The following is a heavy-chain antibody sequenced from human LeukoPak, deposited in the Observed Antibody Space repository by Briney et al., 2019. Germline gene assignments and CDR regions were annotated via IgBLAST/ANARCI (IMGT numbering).Heavy chain of an antibody. CDR3: ARGEWDLLFDY. D-gene: IGHD1-26*01. J-gene: IGHJ4*02. CDR2: IYYSGST. Sequence: SETLSLTCTVSGGSISSYYWSWIRQPPGKGLEWIGYIYYSGSTSYNPSLKSRVTISVDTSKNQFSLKLSSVTAADTAVYYCARGEWDLLFDYWGQGTLVTVSS. V-gene: IGHV4-59*01. CDR1: GGSISSYY.